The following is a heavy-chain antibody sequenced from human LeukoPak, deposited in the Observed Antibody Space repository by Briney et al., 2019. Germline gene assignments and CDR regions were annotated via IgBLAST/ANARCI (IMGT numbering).Heavy chain of an antibody. CDR2: MYHTGHT. Sequence: SETLSLTCNVSGGSISNYYWSWIRQPPGKGLEWIGYMYHTGHTMYNSSLKSRVTMSLDTSNNHFSLRLSSVTAADTAVYYCARHPFATPFDYWGPGTVVTVSS. V-gene: IGHV4-59*08. CDR3: ARHPFATPFDY. CDR1: GGSISNYY. D-gene: IGHD2-15*01. J-gene: IGHJ4*02.